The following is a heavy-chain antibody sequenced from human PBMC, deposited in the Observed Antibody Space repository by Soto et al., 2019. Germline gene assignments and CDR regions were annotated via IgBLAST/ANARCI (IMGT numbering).Heavy chain of an antibody. Sequence: EVQLVESGGGLVQPGGSLRLSCAASGFTFSSYSMNWVRQAPGKGLEWVSYISSSSSTIYYADSVKGRFTISRDNAKNSQYQEMNRLRAEDTAVYYCARSYSSGWYQAVDHWGQGTLVTVSS. CDR3: ARSYSSGWYQAVDH. CDR1: GFTFSSYS. CDR2: ISSSSSTI. J-gene: IGHJ5*02. V-gene: IGHV3-48*01. D-gene: IGHD6-19*01.